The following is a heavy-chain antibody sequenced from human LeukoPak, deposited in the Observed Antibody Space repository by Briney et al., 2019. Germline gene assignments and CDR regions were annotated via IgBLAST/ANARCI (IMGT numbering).Heavy chain of an antibody. Sequence: SETLSLTCAVSGGSISSGGYSWSWVRQPPGKGLEWSGYIYHSGSTYYNPSLKSRVTISVDRSKNQFSLKLSSVTAADTAVYYCARDLGGCSSTSCYHGAFDIWGQGTMVTVSS. V-gene: IGHV4-30-2*01. J-gene: IGHJ3*02. CDR3: ARDLGGCSSTSCYHGAFDI. CDR2: IYHSGST. CDR1: GGSISSGGYS. D-gene: IGHD2-2*01.